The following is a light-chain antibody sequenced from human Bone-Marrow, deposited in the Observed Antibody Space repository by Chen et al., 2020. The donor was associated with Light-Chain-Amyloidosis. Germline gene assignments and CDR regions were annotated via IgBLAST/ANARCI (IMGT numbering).Light chain of an antibody. V-gene: IGLV2-11*01. CDR2: DVT. CDR1: SGGVLISDY. Sequence: QSALTQPRSVSGSPGQTVTISCTGSSGGVLISDYVSWYQQHPGRAPKLLIYDVTERPSGVPDRFSASKSGNTASLTVSGLQAEDEAEYYCCSYAGRFSYVFGPGTTLTVL. CDR3: CSYAGRFSYV. J-gene: IGLJ1*01.